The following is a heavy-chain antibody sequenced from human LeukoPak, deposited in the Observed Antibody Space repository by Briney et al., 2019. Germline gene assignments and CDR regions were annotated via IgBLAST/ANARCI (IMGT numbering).Heavy chain of an antibody. CDR1: GGSISSYY. CDR3: ARENEEGYCSGGSCYDNWFDP. J-gene: IGHJ5*02. CDR2: IYTSGST. Sequence: SETLSLTCTVSGGSISSYYWSWIRQPAGKGLEWIGRIYTSGSTNYNPSLKSRVTMSVDTSKNQFPLKLSSVTAADTAVYYCARENEEGYCSGGSCYDNWFDPWGQGTLVTVSS. D-gene: IGHD2-15*01. V-gene: IGHV4-4*07.